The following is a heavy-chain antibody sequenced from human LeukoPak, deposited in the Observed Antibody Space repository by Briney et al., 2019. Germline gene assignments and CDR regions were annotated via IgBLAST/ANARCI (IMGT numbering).Heavy chain of an antibody. CDR2: IYSGCST. CDR3: ARDGARGAGFDI. J-gene: IGHJ3*02. Sequence: GGTLRLYFAASGFTVRSNYMSWVRQAPGKGLELVSVIYSGCSTYYAQSVNGRFSIYRHNSKNTLYLHMNSLRAEDTAVYYCARDGARGAGFDIWGQGTMVTVFS. D-gene: IGHD1-26*01. CDR1: GFTVRSNY. V-gene: IGHV3-53*04.